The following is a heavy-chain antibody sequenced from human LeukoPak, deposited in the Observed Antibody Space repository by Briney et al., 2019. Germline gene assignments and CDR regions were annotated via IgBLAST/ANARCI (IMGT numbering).Heavy chain of an antibody. Sequence: KASETLSLTCSVSGGSFSGYLWSWLRQPPGKGLEWIGYVSHSGDTNYAPSLSSRVTISLDTSKNQFSLKLGSVTAADTAVYYCARSHGLYWSQGTLVTVPS. CDR1: GGSFSGYL. V-gene: IGHV4-59*01. CDR2: VSHSGDT. CDR3: ARSHGLY. J-gene: IGHJ4*02.